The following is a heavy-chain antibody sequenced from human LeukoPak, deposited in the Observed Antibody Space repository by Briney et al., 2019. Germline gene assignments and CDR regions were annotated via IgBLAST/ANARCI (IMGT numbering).Heavy chain of an antibody. CDR2: DGRNT. J-gene: IGHJ4*02. Sequence: PGGSLRLSCVTSGFTFSSYWMHWVRHLPGKGLEWVSRDGRNTNYADSVKGRLTVSRDNAKNTLHLQMNSLRAEDTAVYFCARESYASGSYYWDYWGQGALVTVSS. CDR3: ARESYASGSYYWDY. CDR1: GFTFSSYW. D-gene: IGHD3-10*01. V-gene: IGHV3-74*01.